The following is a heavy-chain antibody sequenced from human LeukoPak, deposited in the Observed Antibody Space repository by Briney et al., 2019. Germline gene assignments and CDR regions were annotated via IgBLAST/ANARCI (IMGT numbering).Heavy chain of an antibody. CDR2: ISGSGGST. J-gene: IGHJ4*02. CDR3: AKEYGSGSYYPY. D-gene: IGHD3-10*01. V-gene: IGHV3-23*01. Sequence: HPWGSLRLSCVASGFTFKNYAMSWVRRVPGKGLEWVSAISGSGGSTYYADSVKGRFTISRDNSKNTLYLQMNSLRAEDTAVYYCAKEYGSGSYYPYWGQGTLSPSPQ. CDR1: GFTFKNYA.